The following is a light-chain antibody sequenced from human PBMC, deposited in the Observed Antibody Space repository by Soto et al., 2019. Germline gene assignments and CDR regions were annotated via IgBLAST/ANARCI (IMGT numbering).Light chain of an antibody. J-gene: IGKJ4*01. V-gene: IGKV3-15*01. Sequence: EIVMTQSPATLSVSPGERATLSCRASRNINRKLAWYQQKPGQAPRLLLSGSSTRATGIPATFSGSGSGTEFTLTISSLQSEDFAVYYCQQYYDYPPLIFGGGTKVEIK. CDR2: GSS. CDR3: QQYYDYPPLI. CDR1: RNINRK.